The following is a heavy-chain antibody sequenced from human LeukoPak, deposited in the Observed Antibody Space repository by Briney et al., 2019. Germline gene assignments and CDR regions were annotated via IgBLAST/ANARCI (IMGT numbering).Heavy chain of an antibody. Sequence: SETLSLTCTVSGGSISSSIYYWGWIRQPPGKGLEWIGTIYYSGSTYYNPSLKSRVTILVDTSKNQFSLRLTSVTAADTAVYYCVRGGAMNWFDPWGQGTLVTVSS. CDR2: IYYSGST. CDR1: GGSISSSIYY. V-gene: IGHV4-39*07. D-gene: IGHD1-26*01. CDR3: VRGGAMNWFDP. J-gene: IGHJ5*02.